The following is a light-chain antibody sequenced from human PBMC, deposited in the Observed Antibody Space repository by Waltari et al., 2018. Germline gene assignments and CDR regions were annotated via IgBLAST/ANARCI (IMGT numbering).Light chain of an antibody. CDR2: DVS. CDR3: SSYTTSITLV. V-gene: IGLV2-14*03. J-gene: IGLJ2*01. Sequence: QSALTQPPSVSGSPGQPITISCAGTSSDVGGYDSVSWYQQHPGKAPKLMIYDVSNRPSGVSSRFSGSKSGNTASLTISGLQAEDEANYYCSSYTTSITLVFGGGTKLTVL. CDR1: SSDVGGYDS.